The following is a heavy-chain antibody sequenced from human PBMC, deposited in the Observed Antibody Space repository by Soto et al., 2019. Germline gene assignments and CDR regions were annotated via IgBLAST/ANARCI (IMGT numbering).Heavy chain of an antibody. CDR2: IYYSGST. V-gene: IGHV4-59*01. D-gene: IGHD2-15*01. CDR3: ARGVVVAAQYDY. CDR1: GGSISSYY. Sequence: TLETLSLTCTVSGGSISSYYWSWIRQPPGKGLEWIGYIYYSGSTNYNPSLKSRVTISVDTSKNQFSLKLSSVTAADTAVYYCARGVVVAAQYDYWGQGTLVTVSS. J-gene: IGHJ4*02.